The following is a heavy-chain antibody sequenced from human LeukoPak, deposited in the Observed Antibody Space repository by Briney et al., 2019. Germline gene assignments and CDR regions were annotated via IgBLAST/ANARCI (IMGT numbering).Heavy chain of an antibody. CDR3: ARDREVWFGELLELDY. CDR1: GFTFSSYR. CDR2: ISSRSSDI. V-gene: IGHV3-21*01. D-gene: IGHD3-10*01. Sequence: GSLRLSFAASGFTFSSYRLNWVRQAPGRGLGWVSSISSRSSDIYYADSVKGRFTIARDNAQNSLYLQMNSRRAEDTAVYYCARDREVWFGELLELDYWGQGTLVTVSS. J-gene: IGHJ4*02.